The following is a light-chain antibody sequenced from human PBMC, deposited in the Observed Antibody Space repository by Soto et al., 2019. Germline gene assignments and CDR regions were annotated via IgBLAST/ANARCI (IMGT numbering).Light chain of an antibody. CDR2: SAC. CDR1: QSVRGDY. Sequence: EVVLTQSPGTLSLSPGERATLSCRGSQSVRGDYLAWYQQKHGQAPRLXIYSACLKHAGIPDRFSGSGSATDFTLTISRLEPEDFALFYCHQYGSLTITFGQGTRLEIK. J-gene: IGKJ5*01. V-gene: IGKV3-20*01. CDR3: HQYGSLTIT.